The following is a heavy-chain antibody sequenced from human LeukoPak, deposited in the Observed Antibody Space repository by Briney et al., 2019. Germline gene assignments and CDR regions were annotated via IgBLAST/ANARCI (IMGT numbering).Heavy chain of an antibody. V-gene: IGHV4-31*03. D-gene: IGHD3-9*01. CDR3: ARGNGYFDWLLSEGYFDY. J-gene: IGHJ4*01. Sequence: PSQTLSLTCTVSGGSMSSGGYYWSRIRQHPGKGLEWIGYIYYSGSTYYNPSLKSRVTISVDTSKNQFSLKLSSVTAADTAVYYCARGNGYFDWLLSEGYFDYWGHGALVTVSS. CDR2: IYYSGST. CDR1: GGSMSSGGYY.